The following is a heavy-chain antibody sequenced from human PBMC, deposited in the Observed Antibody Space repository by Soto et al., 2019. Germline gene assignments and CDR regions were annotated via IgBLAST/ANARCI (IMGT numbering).Heavy chain of an antibody. J-gene: IGHJ3*02. CDR1: GYTFTSYC. D-gene: IGHD5-12*01. V-gene: IGHV1-18*01. Sequence: ASVKVSCKASGYTFTSYCISWVRQAPGQGLEWMGWISAYNGNTNYAQKLQGRVTMTTDTSTSTAYMELRSLRSDDTAVYYCARFDSGYVEEKNDAFDIWGQGTMVTVSS. CDR3: ARFDSGYVEEKNDAFDI. CDR2: ISAYNGNT.